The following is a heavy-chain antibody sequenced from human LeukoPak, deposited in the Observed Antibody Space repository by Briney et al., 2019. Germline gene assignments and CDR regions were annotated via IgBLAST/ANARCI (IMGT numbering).Heavy chain of an antibody. CDR3: AKGLSSSGYYYYYMDV. CDR2: IGSGGSPI. D-gene: IGHD6-6*01. J-gene: IGHJ6*03. CDR1: GFTFSNYP. Sequence: GGSLRLSCAASGFTFSNYPMNWVRQAPGKGLEWVSYIGSGGSPIYYADSVRGRFSISRDNSKNTLYLHMNSLRAEDTAVYSCAKGLSSSGYYYYYMDVWGKGTTVTVSS. V-gene: IGHV3-48*01.